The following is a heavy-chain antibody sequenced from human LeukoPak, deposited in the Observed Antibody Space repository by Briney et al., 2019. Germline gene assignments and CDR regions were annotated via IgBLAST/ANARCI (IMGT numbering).Heavy chain of an antibody. CDR1: GFTFSSYD. V-gene: IGHV3-13*01. CDR2: IGTAGDT. CDR3: ARGRGRDCSSTSCSLTNWFDP. J-gene: IGHJ5*02. D-gene: IGHD2-2*01. Sequence: PGGSLRLSCAASGFTFSSYDMHWVRQATGKGLEWVSAIGTAGDTYYPGSVKGRFTISRENAKNSLYLQMNSLRAGDTAVYYCARGRGRDCSSTSCSLTNWFDPWGQGTLVTVSS.